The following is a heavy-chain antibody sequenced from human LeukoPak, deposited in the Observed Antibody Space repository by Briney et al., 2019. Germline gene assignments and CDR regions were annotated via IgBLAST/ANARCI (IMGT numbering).Heavy chain of an antibody. CDR3: ARWMGGAAAGHYYYYMDV. CDR1: GGSISSYY. D-gene: IGHD6-13*01. Sequence: PSETLSLTCTVSGGSISSYYWSWIRQPPGKGLEWIGYIYYSGSTNYNPSLKSRVTISVDTSKNQFSLKLSSVTAADTAVYYCARWMGGAAAGHYYYYMDVWGKGTTVTISS. CDR2: IYYSGST. J-gene: IGHJ6*03. V-gene: IGHV4-59*01.